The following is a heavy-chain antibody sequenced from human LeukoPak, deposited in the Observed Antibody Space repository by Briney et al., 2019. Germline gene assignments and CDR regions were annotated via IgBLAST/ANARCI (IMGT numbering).Heavy chain of an antibody. V-gene: IGHV4-39*01. D-gene: IGHD3-22*01. J-gene: IGHJ4*02. Sequence: PSETLSLTCTVSGGSISSSSYYWGWIRQPPGKGLEWIGSIYYSGSTYYNPSLKSRVTISVDTSKNQFSLKLSSVTAADTAVYYCASDYYDSSGYQKGGGCFDYWGQGTLVTVSS. CDR1: GGSISSSSYY. CDR3: ASDYYDSSGYQKGGGCFDY. CDR2: IYYSGST.